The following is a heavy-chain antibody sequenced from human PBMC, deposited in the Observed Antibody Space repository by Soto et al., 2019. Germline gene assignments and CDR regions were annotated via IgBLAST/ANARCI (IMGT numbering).Heavy chain of an antibody. CDR2: ISYDGSNK. D-gene: IGHD6-13*01. Sequence: QVQLVESGGGVVQPGRSLRLSCAASGFTFSSYGMNWVRQAPGTGLEWVAVISYDGSNKYYADSVKGRFTISRDSSKNMPDRQMNSLRADDTALYYCEKEDSNSWQYYYGRDVWGQGTTVTVSS. J-gene: IGHJ6*02. CDR1: GFTFSSYG. V-gene: IGHV3-30*18. CDR3: EKEDSNSWQYYYGRDV.